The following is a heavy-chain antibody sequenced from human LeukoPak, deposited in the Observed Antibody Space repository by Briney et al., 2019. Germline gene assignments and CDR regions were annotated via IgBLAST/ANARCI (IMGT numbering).Heavy chain of an antibody. CDR1: GFTFSSYW. D-gene: IGHD3-22*01. V-gene: IGHV3-21*01. CDR2: ISTSSSYI. Sequence: GGSPRLSCAASGFTFSSYWMHWVRQAPGKGLEWVSFISTSSSYIYYADSVKGRFTISRDNAKNSLYLQMNRLRAEDTAEYYCARVRDSSAYLLRPAFDIWGQGTMVPVSS. J-gene: IGHJ3*02. CDR3: ARVRDSSAYLLRPAFDI.